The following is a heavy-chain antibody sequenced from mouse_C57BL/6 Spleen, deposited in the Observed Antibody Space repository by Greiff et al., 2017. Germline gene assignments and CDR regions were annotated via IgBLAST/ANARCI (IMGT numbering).Heavy chain of an antibody. D-gene: IGHD1-1*01. V-gene: IGHV1-50*01. Sequence: QVQLQQPGAELVKPGASVKLSCKASGYTFTSYWMQWVKQRPGQGLEWIGEIDPSDSYTNYNQKFKGKATLTVDTSSSTAYMQLSSLTSEDSAVYYCARANYYGSSDAMDYWGQGTSVTVSS. J-gene: IGHJ4*01. CDR1: GYTFTSYW. CDR3: ARANYYGSSDAMDY. CDR2: IDPSDSYT.